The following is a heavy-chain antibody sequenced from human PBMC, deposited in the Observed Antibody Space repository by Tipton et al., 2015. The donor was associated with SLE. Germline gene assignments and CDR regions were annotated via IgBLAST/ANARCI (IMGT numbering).Heavy chain of an antibody. D-gene: IGHD1-26*01. CDR3: AREAKYSGSYYNWFDT. Sequence: TLSLTCTVSGDSISRVSAFWGWSRQPAGKGLEWIGRIYSSGSTNENLSLKSRVSISKDTSKNQFSLKLSSVTAADTAVYYCAREAKYSGSYYNWFDTWGQGTLVTVSP. CDR1: GDSISRVSAF. V-gene: IGHV4-61*02. CDR2: IYSSGST. J-gene: IGHJ5*02.